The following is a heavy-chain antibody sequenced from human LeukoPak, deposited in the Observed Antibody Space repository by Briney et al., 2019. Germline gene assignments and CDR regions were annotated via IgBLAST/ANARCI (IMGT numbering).Heavy chain of an antibody. J-gene: IGHJ4*02. Sequence: GGSLRLSCAASGFTVSSNYMSWVRQAPGKGLEWVSVIYSGGSTYYADSVKGRFTISRDNSKNTLYLQMNSLRAEDTAVYYCARTIMIRGGNDYWGQGTLVTVSS. CDR2: IYSGGST. CDR3: ARTIMIRGGNDY. D-gene: IGHD3-10*01. CDR1: GFTVSSNY. V-gene: IGHV3-53*01.